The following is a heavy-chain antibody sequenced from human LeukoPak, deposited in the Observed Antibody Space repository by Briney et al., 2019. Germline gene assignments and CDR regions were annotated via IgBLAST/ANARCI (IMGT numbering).Heavy chain of an antibody. CDR1: GGTFSSYA. CDR3: ARGSFAGYCSSTSCYIFDF. J-gene: IGHJ4*02. Sequence: SVKVSCKASGGTFSSYAISWVRQAPGQGLEWMGRIIPILGIANYAQKFQGRVTITADKSTSTAYMELSSLRSEDTAVYYCARGSFAGYCSSTSCYIFDFWGQGTLVTVSS. CDR2: IIPILGIA. D-gene: IGHD2-2*02. V-gene: IGHV1-69*04.